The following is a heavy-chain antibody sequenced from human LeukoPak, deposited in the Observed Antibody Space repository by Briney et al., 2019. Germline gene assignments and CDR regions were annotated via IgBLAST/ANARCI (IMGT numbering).Heavy chain of an antibody. CDR2: IKSKTDRGTT. CDR3: TTGLTKYYYDSSGYSLFDY. D-gene: IGHD3-22*01. CDR1: GFTFNNAW. Sequence: GGSPRLSCAASGFTFNNAWMSRVRQAPGEGLEWVCRIKSKTDRGTTDYAAPVKGRFTISRDDSKNTLYLQMNSLKTEDTAVYYCTTGLTKYYYDSSGYSLFDYWGQGTLVTVSS. J-gene: IGHJ4*02. V-gene: IGHV3-15*01.